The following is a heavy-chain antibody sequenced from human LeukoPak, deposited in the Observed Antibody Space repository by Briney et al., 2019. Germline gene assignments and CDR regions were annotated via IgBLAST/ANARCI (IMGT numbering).Heavy chain of an antibody. J-gene: IGHJ3*02. CDR3: VRDWEGFNFDI. Sequence: SETLSLTCTVSGGSVSSYYWSWVLQPPGEGLEWIAYVYNSGSTNYNPSLKSRVTISVDRSKNQFSLKLNSVTAADTAVYYCVRDWEGFNFDIWGQGTMVTVSS. D-gene: IGHD1-26*01. CDR1: GGSVSSYY. V-gene: IGHV4-59*02. CDR2: VYNSGST.